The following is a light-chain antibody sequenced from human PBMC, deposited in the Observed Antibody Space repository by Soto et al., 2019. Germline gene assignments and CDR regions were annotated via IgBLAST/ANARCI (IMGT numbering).Light chain of an antibody. J-gene: IGKJ2*01. Sequence: DIVMTQSPDSLAVSLGERATINCKSSQSVLYSSNNKNYLAWYQQKPGQPPKLLIYWASTRESGVTDRFSGSVSGTDFTLTISSLQAEDVAVYYCQRDDSTPYPFGQGTNLDIK. CDR1: QSVLYSSNNKNY. V-gene: IGKV4-1*01. CDR3: QRDDSTPYP. CDR2: WAS.